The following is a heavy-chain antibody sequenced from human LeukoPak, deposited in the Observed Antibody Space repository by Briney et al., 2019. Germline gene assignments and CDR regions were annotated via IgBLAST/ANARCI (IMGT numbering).Heavy chain of an antibody. J-gene: IGHJ6*02. CDR1: GGSISIGGYY. CDR2: IYYSGST. CDR3: ARDLRSSTSCYSDV. V-gene: IGHV4-31*03. Sequence: SETLSLTCTVSGGSISIGGYYWSWIRQHPGKGLEWIGYIYYSGSTYYNPSLKSRVTISVDTSKNQFSLKLSSVTAADTAVYYCARDLRSSTSCYSDVWGQGTTVTVSS. D-gene: IGHD2-2*01.